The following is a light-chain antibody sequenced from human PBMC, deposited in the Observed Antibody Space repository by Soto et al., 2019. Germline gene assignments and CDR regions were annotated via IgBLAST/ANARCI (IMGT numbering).Light chain of an antibody. J-gene: IGKJ4*01. CDR1: QSVRNNY. CDR2: EAA. CDR3: QQYETSQVT. Sequence: EILLTQSPGTLSLSPGETATLSCRASQSVRNNYLAWYQQRPAQPPRLLMYEAATRAAGIPDRFSGSVSGTDFTLTIRMMAQENFALYFGQQYETSQVTVGGGPKVEI. V-gene: IGKV3-20*01.